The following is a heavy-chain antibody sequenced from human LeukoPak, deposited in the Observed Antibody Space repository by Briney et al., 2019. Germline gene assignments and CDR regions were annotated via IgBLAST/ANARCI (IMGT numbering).Heavy chain of an antibody. Sequence: SQTLSLTCAISGGSISSGGYSWSWIRQPPGKGLEWIGYIYHSGSTYYNPSLKSRVTISVDRSKNQFSLKLSSVTAADTAVYYCARVGVRGTYYFDYWGQGTLVTVSS. V-gene: IGHV4-30-2*01. CDR2: IYHSGST. J-gene: IGHJ4*02. CDR3: ARVGVRGTYYFDY. CDR1: GGSISSGGYS. D-gene: IGHD3-10*01.